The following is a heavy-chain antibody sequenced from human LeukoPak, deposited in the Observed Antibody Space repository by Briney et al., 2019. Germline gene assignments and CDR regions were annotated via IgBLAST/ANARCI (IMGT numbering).Heavy chain of an antibody. Sequence: SETLSLTCTVFGGSISSYYWSWIRQPAGKGLEWIGRINVSENANYNPSLKSRVTMSVDTSKNQFSLKLNSVTAADTAVYYCARDPSPHWKSDWFDPWGQGTLVTVSS. CDR1: GGSISSYY. V-gene: IGHV4-4*07. J-gene: IGHJ5*02. CDR2: INVSENA. D-gene: IGHD1-1*01. CDR3: ARDPSPHWKSDWFDP.